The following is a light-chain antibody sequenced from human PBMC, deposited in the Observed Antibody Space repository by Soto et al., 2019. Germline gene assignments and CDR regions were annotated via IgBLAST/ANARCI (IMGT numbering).Light chain of an antibody. Sequence: EIVFTQSPGTLSFSPGERATLSCRASQSVSSSYLAWYQQKPGQAPRLLIYGASTRATDIPTRFSGSGSGTDFTLTISSLQPEDSATYFCQESHTFLWGTFGQGTKVDIK. CDR1: QSVSSSY. CDR3: QESHTFLWGT. V-gene: IGKV3-20*01. J-gene: IGKJ1*01. CDR2: GAS.